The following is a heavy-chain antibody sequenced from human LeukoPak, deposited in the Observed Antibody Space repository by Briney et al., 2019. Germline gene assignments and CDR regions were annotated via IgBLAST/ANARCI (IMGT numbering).Heavy chain of an antibody. D-gene: IGHD6-19*01. V-gene: IGHV1-18*01. CDR1: GYTFTSYG. Sequence: GASVKVSCKASGYTFTSYGISWVRQAPGQGLEWMGWISAYNGNTNYAQKLQGRVTMTTDTSTSTAYMELRSLRSDDTAVYYCAGSSLPGSGWHRGPHPLDYWGQGTLVTVSS. J-gene: IGHJ4*02. CDR2: ISAYNGNT. CDR3: AGSSLPGSGWHRGPHPLDY.